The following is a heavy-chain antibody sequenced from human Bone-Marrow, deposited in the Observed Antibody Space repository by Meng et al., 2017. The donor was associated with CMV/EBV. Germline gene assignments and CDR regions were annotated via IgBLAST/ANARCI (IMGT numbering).Heavy chain of an antibody. CDR1: GFTFSSYS. Sequence: GGSLRLSCAASGFTFSSYSMNWVRQAPGKGLEWVSYISSSSSTIYYADSVKGRFTISRDNAKNSLYLQMNSLRAEDTAVYYCAKAAVGVSGDYWGQGTLVTVSS. CDR2: ISSSSSTI. J-gene: IGHJ4*02. CDR3: AKAAVGVSGDY. V-gene: IGHV3-48*04. D-gene: IGHD2-8*02.